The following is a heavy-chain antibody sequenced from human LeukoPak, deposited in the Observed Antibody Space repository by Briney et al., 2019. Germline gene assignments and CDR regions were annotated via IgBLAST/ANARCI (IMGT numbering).Heavy chain of an antibody. CDR2: IYYSGST. Sequence: SETLSLTCTVSGGSISCYYRSWIRPPPGKGLEWIGYIYYSGSTNYNPSLKSRVTISVDTSKNQFSLKLSSVTAADTAVYYCARGGDYGDRNTFDYWGQGTLVTVSS. J-gene: IGHJ4*02. CDR3: ARGGDYGDRNTFDY. V-gene: IGHV4-59*01. D-gene: IGHD4-17*01. CDR1: GGSISCYY.